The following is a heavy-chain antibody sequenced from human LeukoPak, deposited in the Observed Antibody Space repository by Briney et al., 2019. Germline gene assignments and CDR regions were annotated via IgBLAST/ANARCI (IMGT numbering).Heavy chain of an antibody. CDR3: ARSLRGWYKDY. CDR2: MNPNSGNT. D-gene: IGHD6-19*01. J-gene: IGHJ4*02. V-gene: IGHV1-8*01. Sequence: ASVKVSCKGSGYTFTNYDINWVRQATGQGLEWMGWMNPNSGNTAYAQKFQGRVSMTGDTSISTVYMELSSLGSEDTAVYYCARSLRGWYKDYWGQGTPVTVSS. CDR1: GYTFTNYD.